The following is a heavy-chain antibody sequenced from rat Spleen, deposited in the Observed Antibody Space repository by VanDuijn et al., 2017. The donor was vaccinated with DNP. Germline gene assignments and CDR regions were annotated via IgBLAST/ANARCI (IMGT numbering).Heavy chain of an antibody. J-gene: IGHJ2*01. CDR2: ISPSGDST. Sequence: EVQLVESGGGLVQPGRSLKVSCAASGFTLTNYGMHWIRQAPTKGLEWVASISPSGDSTYYLESVKGRFTISRANAENTVYLQMNSLRFDDTATYYCARDPEYYGFQGYFDYWGQGVMVTVSS. CDR1: GFTLTNYG. V-gene: IGHV5-19*01. D-gene: IGHD1-6*01. CDR3: ARDPEYYGFQGYFDY.